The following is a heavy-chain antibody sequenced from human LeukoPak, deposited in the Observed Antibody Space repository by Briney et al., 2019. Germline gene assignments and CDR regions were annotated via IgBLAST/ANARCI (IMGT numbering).Heavy chain of an antibody. CDR1: GSTFSTYW. CDR3: ARDHLVVVPTATGDYYYYMDV. Sequence: TGGSLRLSCAASGSTFSTYWMSWVRQAPGKGLEWVANIKEDGNEKYYVDSVKGRFTISRDNAKNSLYLQMNSLRAEDMAVYYCARDHLVVVPTATGDYYYYMDVWGKGTTVTVSS. V-gene: IGHV3-7*01. CDR2: IKEDGNEK. J-gene: IGHJ6*03. D-gene: IGHD2-2*01.